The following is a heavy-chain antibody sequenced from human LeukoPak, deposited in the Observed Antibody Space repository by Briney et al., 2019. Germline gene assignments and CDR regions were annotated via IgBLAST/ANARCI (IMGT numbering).Heavy chain of an antibody. V-gene: IGHV3-23*01. CDR2: TVGGGDGT. Sequence: GGSLRLSCAASGFTFSSTSMSWVRQAPGKGLEWVAVTVGGGDGTYYADSVKGRFTISRDNSNNTLYLQMNSLRAEDTAVYYCAKKYDILTGPNYFDYWGQGTLVTVSS. CDR1: GFTFSSTS. CDR3: AKKYDILTGPNYFDY. J-gene: IGHJ4*02. D-gene: IGHD3-9*01.